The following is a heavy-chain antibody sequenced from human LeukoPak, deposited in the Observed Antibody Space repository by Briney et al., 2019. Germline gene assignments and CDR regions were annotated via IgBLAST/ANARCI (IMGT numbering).Heavy chain of an antibody. CDR1: GYTFTSYG. V-gene: IGHV1-18*01. CDR3: TREGARGFDY. CDR2: ISAYNGNT. Sequence: SVNLSCTASGYTFTSYGISWVRQAPGQGLEWMVWISAYNGNTNYAQKLQGRVTMTTDTSTSTAYMELRSLRSDDTAVYYCTREGARGFDYWGQGTLVTVSS. D-gene: IGHD3-16*01. J-gene: IGHJ4*02.